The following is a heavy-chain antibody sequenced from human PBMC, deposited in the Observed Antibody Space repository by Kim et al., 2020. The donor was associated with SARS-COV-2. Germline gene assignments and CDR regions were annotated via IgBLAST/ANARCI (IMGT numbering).Heavy chain of an antibody. V-gene: IGHV7-4-1*02. CDR2: INTNTGNP. CDR1: GYNFTSSA. D-gene: IGHD2-15*01. Sequence: ASVKVSCKASGYNFTSSAMNWVRQAPGQGLEWMGWINTNTGNPTYAQAFTGRFVFSLDTSVSTAFLQIRSLKVEDTAVYYCARTDAGDCTADSCFLNSNWFDPWGQGTLVTVSS. J-gene: IGHJ5*02. CDR3: ARTDAGDCTADSCFLNSNWFDP.